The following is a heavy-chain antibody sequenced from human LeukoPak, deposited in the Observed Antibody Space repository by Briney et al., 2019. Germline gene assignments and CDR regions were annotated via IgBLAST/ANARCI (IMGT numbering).Heavy chain of an antibody. CDR3: TTSITMIVVDLYYFDY. CDR2: IKSKTDGGTT. J-gene: IGHJ4*02. CDR1: GFTFSSYW. V-gene: IGHV3-15*01. D-gene: IGHD3-22*01. Sequence: PGGSLRLSCAASGFTFSSYWMSWVRQAPGKGLEWVGRIKSKTDGGTTDYAAPVKGRFTISRDDSKNTLYLQMNSLKTEDTAVYYCTTSITMIVVDLYYFDYWGQGTLVTVSS.